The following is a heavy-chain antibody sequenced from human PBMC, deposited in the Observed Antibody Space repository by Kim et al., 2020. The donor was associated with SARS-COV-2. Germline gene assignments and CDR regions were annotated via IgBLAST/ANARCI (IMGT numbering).Heavy chain of an antibody. CDR3: AKDITPGGIAVAVMDY. CDR2: ISWNSGSI. D-gene: IGHD6-19*01. J-gene: IGHJ4*02. V-gene: IGHV3-9*01. Sequence: GGSLRLSCAASGFTFDDYAMHWVRQAPGKGLEWVSGISWNSGSIGYADSVKGRFTISRDNAKNSLYLQMNSLRAEDTALYYCAKDITPGGIAVAVMDYWGQGTLVTVSS. CDR1: GFTFDDYA.